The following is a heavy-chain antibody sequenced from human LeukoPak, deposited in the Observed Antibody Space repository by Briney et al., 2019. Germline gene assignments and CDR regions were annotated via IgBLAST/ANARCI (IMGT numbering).Heavy chain of an antibody. V-gene: IGHV3-21*01. CDR1: GFTFSSYS. Sequence: PGGSLRLSCAASGFTFSSYSMNWVRQAPGKGLEWVSSISSSSSYIYYADSVKGRFTISRDNAKNSLYLQMNSLRAEDTAVYYCARLSTIFGGTGMDYWGQGTLVTVSS. CDR2: ISSSSSYI. J-gene: IGHJ4*02. CDR3: ARLSTIFGGTGMDY. D-gene: IGHD3-3*01.